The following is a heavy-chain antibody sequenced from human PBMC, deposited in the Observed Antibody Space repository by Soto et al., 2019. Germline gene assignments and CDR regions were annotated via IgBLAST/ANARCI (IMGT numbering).Heavy chain of an antibody. D-gene: IGHD2-2*01. CDR1: GGSISSGDYY. Sequence: SETLSLTCTVSGGSISSGDYYWSWIRQPPGKGLEWIGYIYYSGSTYYNPSLKSRVTISVDTSKNQFSLKLGSVTAADTAVYYCARDSVVPAATYYYYGMDVWGQGTTVTVSS. V-gene: IGHV4-30-4*01. J-gene: IGHJ6*02. CDR3: ARDSVVPAATYYYYGMDV. CDR2: IYYSGST.